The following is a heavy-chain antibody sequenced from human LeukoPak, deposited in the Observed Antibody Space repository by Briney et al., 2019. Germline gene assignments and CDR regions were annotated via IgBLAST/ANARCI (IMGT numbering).Heavy chain of an antibody. V-gene: IGHV1-46*01. D-gene: IGHD3-10*01. CDR3: ARGPRITLIRGGQWYYYMDV. J-gene: IGHJ6*03. Sequence: ASVKVSCKASGHTFTIYYIHWVRQAPGQGLEWMGLINPSGGSTNYAQKFQGRVTMTRDTSTSTVYMELSSLRSEDTAVYYCARGPRITLIRGGQWYYYMDVWGKGTTVTISS. CDR2: INPSGGST. CDR1: GHTFTIYY.